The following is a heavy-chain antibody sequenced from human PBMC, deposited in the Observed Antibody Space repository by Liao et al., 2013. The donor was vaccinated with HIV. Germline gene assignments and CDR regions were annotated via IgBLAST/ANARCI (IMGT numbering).Heavy chain of an antibody. V-gene: IGHV4-59*01. D-gene: IGHD3-22*01. CDR2: IYYSGST. CDR3: ARERWDGSGYYYLTSHFNYFDY. CDR1: GDSMSYNY. J-gene: IGHJ4*02. Sequence: QVQLQESGPGLVKPSETLSLTCTVSGDSMSYNYWSWIRQPPGKGLEWIGYIYYSGSTIHNPSLKSRVTISVDTSKNQLSLKLTSVTAADTAVYYCARERWDGSGYYYLTSHFNYFDYWGQGTLVTVSS.